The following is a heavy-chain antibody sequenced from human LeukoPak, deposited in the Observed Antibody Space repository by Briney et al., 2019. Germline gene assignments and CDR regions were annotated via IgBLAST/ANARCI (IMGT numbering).Heavy chain of an antibody. CDR2: ISTYNGKT. CDR3: ARSYIVVVPGAMDY. Sequence: ASVKVSCKTSGYTFSNYGISWVRQAPGQGLEWMARISTYNGKTNYAQKFQGRVTMTTDTFTSTAYMELRSLRSDDTAVYYCARSYIVVVPGAMDYWGQGTLVTVSS. J-gene: IGHJ4*02. V-gene: IGHV1-18*01. CDR1: GYTFSNYG. D-gene: IGHD2-2*01.